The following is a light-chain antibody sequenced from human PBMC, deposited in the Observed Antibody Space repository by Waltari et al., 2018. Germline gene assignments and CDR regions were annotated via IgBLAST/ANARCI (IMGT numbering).Light chain of an antibody. Sequence: QSALTQTATVSGSPGQSITISCTGTTSDVGKYNLVSWYQQHPGKAPTLIIYDVNKRPSGVSNRFSGSKSGHTASLTISGLQAADEANYYCCSYAGSAISVFGGGTKVTVL. V-gene: IGLV2-23*02. CDR2: DVN. CDR1: TSDVGKYNL. CDR3: CSYAGSAISV. J-gene: IGLJ3*02.